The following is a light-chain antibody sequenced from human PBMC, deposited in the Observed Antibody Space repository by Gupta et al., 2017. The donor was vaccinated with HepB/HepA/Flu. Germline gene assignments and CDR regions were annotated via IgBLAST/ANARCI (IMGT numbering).Light chain of an antibody. V-gene: IGLV3-21*04. Sequence: SYVLTQPPSVSVAPGKTARITCGGDNIGSKSVHWYQQKPGQAPVLVIYYDSDRPSGIPERFSASNPGKLAPLPFSRVEAGEGAAYSGQVWVSGYNYVFGPGTKVTVL. CDR1: NIGSKS. CDR2: YDS. J-gene: IGLJ1*01. CDR3: QVWVSGYNYV.